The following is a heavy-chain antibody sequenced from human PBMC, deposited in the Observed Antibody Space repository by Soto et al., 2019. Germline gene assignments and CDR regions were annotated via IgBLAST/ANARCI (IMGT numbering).Heavy chain of an antibody. CDR2: IIPMLGIT. D-gene: IGHD6-13*01. CDR3: ARAPYSSSWYDLDY. Sequence: QVQLVQSGAEVKKPGSSVKVSCKASGGTFSSNTISWVRQATGQGLEWMGRIIPMLGITNDAQKFQGRVTITADKSTSTVYMELSSLKSEDTAVYYCARAPYSSSWYDLDYWGQGTLVTVSS. J-gene: IGHJ4*02. CDR1: GGTFSSNT. V-gene: IGHV1-69*02.